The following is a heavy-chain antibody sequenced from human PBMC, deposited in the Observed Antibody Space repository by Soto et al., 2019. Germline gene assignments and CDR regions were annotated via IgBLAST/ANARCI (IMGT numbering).Heavy chain of an antibody. CDR2: IIPIFGTA. CDR1: GGTFSSYA. CDR3: ARGVGYCSGGSCDHGPPYGMDV. J-gene: IGHJ6*02. Sequence: QVQLVQSGAEVKKPGSSVKVSCKASGGTFSSYAISLVRQAPGRGREWMGGIIPIFGTANYAQKFQGRVTMTADDATSTAYREMSSVRSEDTAVYYCARGVGYCSGGSCDHGPPYGMDVWGQGTTVTVSS. D-gene: IGHD2-15*01. V-gene: IGHV1-69*01.